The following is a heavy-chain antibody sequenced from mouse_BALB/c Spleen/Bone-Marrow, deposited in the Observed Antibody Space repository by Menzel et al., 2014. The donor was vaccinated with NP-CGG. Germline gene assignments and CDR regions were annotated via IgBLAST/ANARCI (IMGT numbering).Heavy chain of an antibody. V-gene: IGHV1-39*01. Sequence: EVQRVESGPELEKPGASVKISCKASGYSFTGYNMNWVKQSNGKSLEWIGNIDPYYGGTTYNQKFKGKATLTVDKSSSTAYMQLKSLTSEDPAVYYCARDRSYRFRAMDYWGQGTSVTVSS. CDR2: IDPYYGGT. CDR1: GYSFTGYN. J-gene: IGHJ4*01. D-gene: IGHD2-14*01. CDR3: ARDRSYRFRAMDY.